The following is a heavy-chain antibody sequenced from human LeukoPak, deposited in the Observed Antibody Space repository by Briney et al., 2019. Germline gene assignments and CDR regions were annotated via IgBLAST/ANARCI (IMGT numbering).Heavy chain of an antibody. CDR3: ARGLLQVATNEYYFDY. Sequence: SETLSLTCAVYGGSFSGYYWSWIRQPPGKGLEWIGEINHSGSTNYNPSLKSRVTISVDTSKNQFSLKLSSVTAADTAVYYCARGLLQVATNEYYFDYWGQGTLVTVSS. CDR2: INHSGST. CDR1: GGSFSGYY. D-gene: IGHD5-12*01. V-gene: IGHV4-34*01. J-gene: IGHJ4*02.